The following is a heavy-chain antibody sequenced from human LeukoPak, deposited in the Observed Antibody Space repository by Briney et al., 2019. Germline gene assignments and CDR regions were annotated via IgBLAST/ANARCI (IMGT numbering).Heavy chain of an antibody. CDR2: IKPDGNDK. Sequence: GGSLRLSCVGSGFTLNIHWMTLVRQAPGKGLEWVATIKPDGNDKFLVDSVKGRFTISRDSAKTSLFLQMNSLRAEDTAMYYCTTSDCEYWGQGALVTVSS. CDR1: GFTLNIHW. CDR3: TTSDCEY. J-gene: IGHJ4*02. V-gene: IGHV3-7*03.